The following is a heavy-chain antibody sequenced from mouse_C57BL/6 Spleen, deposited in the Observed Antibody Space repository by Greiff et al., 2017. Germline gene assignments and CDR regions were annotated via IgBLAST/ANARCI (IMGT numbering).Heavy chain of an antibody. CDR2: INPSSGYT. CDR3: ARDLDY. Sequence: QVQLKESGAELARPGASVKMSCKASGYTFTSYTMHWVKQRPGQGLEWIGYINPSSGYTKYNQKFKDKATLTADKSTSTAYMQLGSLTSEDSAVYYCARDLDYWGKGTTLTVSS. V-gene: IGHV1-4*01. CDR1: GYTFTSYT. J-gene: IGHJ2*01.